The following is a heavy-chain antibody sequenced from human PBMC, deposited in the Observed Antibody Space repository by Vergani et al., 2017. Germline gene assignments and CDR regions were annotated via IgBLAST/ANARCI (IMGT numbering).Heavy chain of an antibody. CDR2: ISYDGSNK. D-gene: IGHD6-13*01. J-gene: IGHJ5*02. CDR1: GFTFSSYG. CDR3: ARTIAAALGESNWFDP. V-gene: IGHV3-30*03. Sequence: QVQLVESGGGVVQPGRSLRLSCAASGFTFSSYGMHWVRQAPGKGLEWVAVISYDGSNKYYADSVKGRFTISRDNSKNTLYLQMNSLRAEDTAVYYCARTIAAALGESNWFDPWGQGTLVTVSS.